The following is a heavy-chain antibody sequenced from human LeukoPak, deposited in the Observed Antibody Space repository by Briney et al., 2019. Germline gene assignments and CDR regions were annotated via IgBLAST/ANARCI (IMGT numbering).Heavy chain of an antibody. CDR2: IWYDGSIK. CDR3: ARAVGPFDF. CDR1: GFTFSTYG. Sequence: GGSLRLSCAASGFTFSTYGMHWVRQAPSKALEWVAVIWYDGSIKYYGDSVKGRFTISRDNSKNTLYLQMNSLRAEDTAMYYCARAVGPFDFWGPGTLVIVSS. J-gene: IGHJ3*01. V-gene: IGHV3-33*01.